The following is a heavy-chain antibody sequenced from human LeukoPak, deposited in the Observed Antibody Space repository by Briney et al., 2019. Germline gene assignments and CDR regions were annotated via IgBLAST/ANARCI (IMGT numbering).Heavy chain of an antibody. Sequence: PGGSLRLSCAASRFTFSTYTMSWVRQAPGKGLEWVSGISGSGGTTYYADSVKGRFTIPRDNSKNTLYLQMNSLRAEDTALYYCAKDAKVLDYFDYWGQGALVTVSS. V-gene: IGHV3-23*01. CDR3: AKDAKVLDYFDY. J-gene: IGHJ4*02. CDR1: RFTFSTYT. CDR2: ISGSGGTT.